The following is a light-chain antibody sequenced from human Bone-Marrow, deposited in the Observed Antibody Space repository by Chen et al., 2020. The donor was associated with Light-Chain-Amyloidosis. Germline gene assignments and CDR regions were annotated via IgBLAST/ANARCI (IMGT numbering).Light chain of an antibody. Sequence: DIQMTQSPSSLSASVRDRVTITCRASQGISSSLAWYQQKSGKAPKLLVFGASTLESGVPSRFNGSGSGTVYTLTISSLQPEDFATYFCQQYYGTPRTFGKGTKVEIK. J-gene: IGKJ1*01. CDR2: GAS. CDR1: QGISSS. CDR3: QQYYGTPRT. V-gene: IGKV1-NL1*01.